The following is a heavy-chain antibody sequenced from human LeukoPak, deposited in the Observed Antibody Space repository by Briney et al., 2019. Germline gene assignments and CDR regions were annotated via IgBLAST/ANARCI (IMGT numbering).Heavy chain of an antibody. Sequence: GGSLRLSCAASGFSSSSYGMSWVRQAPGKGLEWVSAIGPGGNTYYADSVKGRFTISRDNSKNTVYLQMNSLRAEDTEDTAVYYCAEGGGGYLDYWGQGALVIVSS. V-gene: IGHV3-23*01. CDR2: IGPGGNT. J-gene: IGHJ4*02. CDR1: GFSSSSYG. CDR3: AEGGGGYLDY. D-gene: IGHD3-10*01.